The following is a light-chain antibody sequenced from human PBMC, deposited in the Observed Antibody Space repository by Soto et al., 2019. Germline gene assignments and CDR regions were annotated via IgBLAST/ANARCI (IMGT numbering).Light chain of an antibody. J-gene: IGKJ4*01. V-gene: IGKV1-33*01. CDR3: QQYDSLPLT. Sequence: DIQMTQSPSSLSASVGDRVTITCQASQDISNSLNWYQQKPGKAPKLLIYDASNLETGVPSRFSGSGSGTDFTFTISSLQPEDIATYYCQQYDSLPLTFGGGTKVGIK. CDR1: QDISNS. CDR2: DAS.